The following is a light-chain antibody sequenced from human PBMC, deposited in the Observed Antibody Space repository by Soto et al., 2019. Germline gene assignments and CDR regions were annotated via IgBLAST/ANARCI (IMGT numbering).Light chain of an antibody. Sequence: DIQMTQAASSLSASVGDSVTITCRASQSVDKYLNWYQHKPGKAPKLLIYAASSLHSGVPSRFSGSGAGTGFTLTITSLQREDFATYYCQQTYSTPGTFGQGTKVEIK. J-gene: IGKJ1*01. CDR3: QQTYSTPGT. CDR2: AAS. V-gene: IGKV1-39*01. CDR1: QSVDKY.